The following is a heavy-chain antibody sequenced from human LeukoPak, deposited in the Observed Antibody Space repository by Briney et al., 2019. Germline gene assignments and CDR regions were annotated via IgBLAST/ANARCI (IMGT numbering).Heavy chain of an antibody. J-gene: IGHJ5*01. D-gene: IGHD3-22*01. Sequence: SETLSLTCTVSGGSISNKYWSWIRQPPGKGLEWIGYIYYSGSTKYNPSLKSRVIILVDTSKNQFSLKLSSVTAADTAVYYCARGGNYYDLLFDSWGQGTLVTVSS. V-gene: IGHV4-59*01. CDR3: ARGGNYYDLLFDS. CDR1: GGSISNKY. CDR2: IYYSGST.